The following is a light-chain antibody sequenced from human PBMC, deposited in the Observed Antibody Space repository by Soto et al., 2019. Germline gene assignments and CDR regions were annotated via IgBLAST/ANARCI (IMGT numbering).Light chain of an antibody. CDR2: AAS. CDR1: QTIMTY. Sequence: PMTQSPSSVSATVRDEVTIPCRASQTIMTYLNWYQLKPGKPPRLLIYAASSLQIGVPSRFSGSGSGTDFTLAISSLQPEDFATYYCQQDKSFPMTFGQGALVEIK. J-gene: IGKJ5*01. V-gene: IGKV1-39*01. CDR3: QQDKSFPMT.